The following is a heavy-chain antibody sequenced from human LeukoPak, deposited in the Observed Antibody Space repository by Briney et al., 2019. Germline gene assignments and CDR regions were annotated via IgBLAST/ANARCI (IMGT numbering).Heavy chain of an antibody. CDR3: AKGIAVAVPYYFDY. Sequence: GGSLRLPCAASGFTFSSYVMSWVRQAPGKGLEWVSAISGSGGSTYYADSVKGRFTISRDNSKNTLYLQMNSLRAEDTAVYYCAKGIAVAVPYYFDYWGQGTLVTVSS. J-gene: IGHJ4*02. D-gene: IGHD6-19*01. CDR1: GFTFSSYV. CDR2: ISGSGGST. V-gene: IGHV3-23*01.